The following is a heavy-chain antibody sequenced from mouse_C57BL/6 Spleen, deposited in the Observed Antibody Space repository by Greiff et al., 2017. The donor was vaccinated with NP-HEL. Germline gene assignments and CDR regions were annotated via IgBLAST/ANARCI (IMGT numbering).Heavy chain of an antibody. D-gene: IGHD1-1*01. CDR1: GYAFSSSW. J-gene: IGHJ2*01. CDR2: IYPGDGDT. CDR3: SRCPPEYYGSSLDY. V-gene: IGHV1-82*01. Sequence: VQLQQSGPELVKPGASVKISCKASGYAFSSSWMNWVKQRPGQGLERIGRIYPGDGDTNYKGQFKGKATLTADNSSSTASMQLSILTSGDSAVYVCSRCPPEYYGSSLDYWGQGTTLTVSS.